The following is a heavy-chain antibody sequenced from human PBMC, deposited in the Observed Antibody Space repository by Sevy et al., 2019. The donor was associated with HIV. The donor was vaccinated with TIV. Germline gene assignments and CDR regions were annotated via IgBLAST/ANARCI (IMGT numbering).Heavy chain of an antibody. CDR3: ARAGGWGNINHSNQILDI. CDR1: GFTVSSNY. J-gene: IGHJ3*02. CDR2: IDQDGSDK. V-gene: IGHV3-7*01. D-gene: IGHD3-16*01. Sequence: GGSLRLSCAASGFTVSSNYMSWVRQAPGKGLEWVANIDQDGSDKRYVDSVRGRFTISRDNANNFLYLQMSSLRADDTAVYYCARAGGWGNINHSNQILDIWGHGTKVTVSS.